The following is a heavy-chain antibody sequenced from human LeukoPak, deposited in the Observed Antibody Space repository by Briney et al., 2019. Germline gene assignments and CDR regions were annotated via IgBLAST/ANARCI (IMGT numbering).Heavy chain of an antibody. D-gene: IGHD3-3*01. J-gene: IGHJ6*03. Sequence: PSETLSLTCTVSGGSISSHYWSWIRQPPGKGLEWIGYIYHSGSTNYNPSLKSRVTISVDTSKNQFSLKLSSVTAADTAVYYCARAAEYYDFWSGYLSPTFGYMDVWGKGTTVTVSS. CDR2: IYHSGST. V-gene: IGHV4-59*11. CDR1: GGSISSHY. CDR3: ARAAEYYDFWSGYLSPTFGYMDV.